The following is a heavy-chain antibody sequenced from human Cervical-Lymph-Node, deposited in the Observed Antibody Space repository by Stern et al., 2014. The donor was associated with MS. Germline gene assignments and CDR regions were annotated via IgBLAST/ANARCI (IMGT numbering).Heavy chain of an antibody. J-gene: IGHJ5*02. V-gene: IGHV1-69*06. CDR1: GGTSSNQV. Sequence: QAQLVQSGAEVKKPASSVKVSCKASGGTSSNQVISWVRQAPGQGLEWVGGIIPVFDTATYAQKFQGRVTISADRSTSTVYLELIGLRSEDTAVYYCAREQGHWFDPWGQGTLVTVSS. CDR3: AREQGHWFDP. CDR2: IIPVFDTA.